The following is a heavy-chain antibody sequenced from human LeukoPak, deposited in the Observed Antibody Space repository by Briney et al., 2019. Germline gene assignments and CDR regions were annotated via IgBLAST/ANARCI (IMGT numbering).Heavy chain of an antibody. CDR3: ASRSHWESFDI. CDR1: GYTFTSYY. CDR2: INPSGGST. Sequence: ASVKVTRKASGYTFTSYYMHWVRQAPGQGLEWMGIINPSGGSTSYAQKFQGRVTMTRDTSTSTVYMELSSLRSEDTAVYYCASRSHWESFDIWGQGTMVTVSS. J-gene: IGHJ3*02. D-gene: IGHD1-26*01. V-gene: IGHV1-46*01.